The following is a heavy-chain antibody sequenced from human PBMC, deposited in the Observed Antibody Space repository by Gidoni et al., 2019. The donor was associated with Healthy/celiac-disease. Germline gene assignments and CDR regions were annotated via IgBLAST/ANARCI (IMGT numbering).Heavy chain of an antibody. CDR1: GGPISSYY. CDR2: IYTSGGT. V-gene: IGHV4-4*07. CDR3: ARDPTKPTIVVVPAATSSNWFDP. Sequence: QVQLQESGHGLGKPSGTLSLTCTVSGGPISSYYWSWIRPPAGKGLEWIGRIYTSGGTNDNPSLKSRVTMSVDTSKNQFSLKLSSVTAADTAVYYCARDPTKPTIVVVPAATSSNWFDPWGQGTLVTVSS. D-gene: IGHD2-2*01. J-gene: IGHJ5*02.